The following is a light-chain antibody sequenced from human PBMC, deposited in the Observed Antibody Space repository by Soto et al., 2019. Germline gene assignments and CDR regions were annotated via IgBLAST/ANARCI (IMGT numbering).Light chain of an antibody. J-gene: IGKJ1*01. Sequence: DIQITQSPATVSASVGYRFTITCRASQSISSWLAWYQQKPGKAPKLLIYDASSLESGVPSRFSGSGSGTEFTLTISSLQPDDFATYYCQQYNSYSWTFGQGTTGDIK. CDR3: QQYNSYSWT. V-gene: IGKV1-5*01. CDR1: QSISSW. CDR2: DAS.